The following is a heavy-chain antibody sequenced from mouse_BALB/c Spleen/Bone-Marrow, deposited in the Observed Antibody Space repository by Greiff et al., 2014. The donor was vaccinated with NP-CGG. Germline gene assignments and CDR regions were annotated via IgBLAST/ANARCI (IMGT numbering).Heavy chain of an antibody. D-gene: IGHD2-4*01. CDR1: GFSLTRYG. Sequence: QVQLKESGPGLVAPSQSLSITCTVSGFSLTRYGVHWVRQPPGKGLEWLGVIWAGGYINYNSALMSRLSISKDNSKSQVYLKMNSLQTDDTAKYFCARDDYDGYFDYWGQGTTLTVSS. CDR3: ARDDYDGYFDY. J-gene: IGHJ2*01. CDR2: IWAGGYI. V-gene: IGHV2-9*02.